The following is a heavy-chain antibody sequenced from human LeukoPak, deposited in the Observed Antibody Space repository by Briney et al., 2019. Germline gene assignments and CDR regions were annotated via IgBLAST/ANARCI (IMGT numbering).Heavy chain of an antibody. Sequence: PGGSLRLSCAASGFTFSSYGMHWVRQAPGKGLEWVAFIRYDGSNKYYADSVKGRFTISRDNSKNTLYLQMNSLRAEDTAVYYCAKDRSSWAGGTVPADYWGQGTLVTVSS. CDR2: IRYDGSNK. V-gene: IGHV3-30*02. D-gene: IGHD6-13*01. J-gene: IGHJ4*02. CDR3: AKDRSSWAGGTVPADY. CDR1: GFTFSSYG.